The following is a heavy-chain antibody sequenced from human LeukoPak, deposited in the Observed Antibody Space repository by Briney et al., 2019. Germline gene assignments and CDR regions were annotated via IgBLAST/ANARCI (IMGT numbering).Heavy chain of an antibody. V-gene: IGHV4-38-2*01. Sequence: PSETLSLTCAVSGYSISSGYYWGWIRQPPGKGLEWIGSIYYSGSTYYNPSLKSRVTISVDTSKNQFSLKLSSVTAADTAVYYCAGYCSGGSCYPGHFDYWGQGTLVTVSS. D-gene: IGHD2-15*01. J-gene: IGHJ4*02. CDR1: GYSISSGYY. CDR2: IYYSGST. CDR3: AGYCSGGSCYPGHFDY.